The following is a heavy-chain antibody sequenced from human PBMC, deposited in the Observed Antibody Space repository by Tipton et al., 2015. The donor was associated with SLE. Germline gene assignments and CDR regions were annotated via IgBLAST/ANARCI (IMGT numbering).Heavy chain of an antibody. CDR3: ARGDYYDSSGYYDPFDY. CDR1: GYTFTSYG. J-gene: IGHJ4*02. CDR2: ISAYNGNT. Sequence: QLVKSGAEVKKPGASVKVSCKASGYTFTSYGISWVRQAPGQGLEWMGWISAYNGNTNYAQKLQGRVTMTTDTSTSTAYMELRSLRSDDTAVYYCARGDYYDSSGYYDPFDYWGQGTLVTVSS. D-gene: IGHD3-22*01. V-gene: IGHV1-18*04.